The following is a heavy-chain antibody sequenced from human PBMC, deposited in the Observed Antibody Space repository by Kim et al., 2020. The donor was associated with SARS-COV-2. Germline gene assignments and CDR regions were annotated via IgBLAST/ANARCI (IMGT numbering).Heavy chain of an antibody. J-gene: IGHJ4*02. V-gene: IGHV7-4-1*02. Sequence: GFTGRFVFSLDTSVSTAYLQISSLKAEDTAVYYCARVVAYGDYRGHYFDYWGQGTLVTVSS. CDR3: ARVVAYGDYRGHYFDY. D-gene: IGHD4-17*01.